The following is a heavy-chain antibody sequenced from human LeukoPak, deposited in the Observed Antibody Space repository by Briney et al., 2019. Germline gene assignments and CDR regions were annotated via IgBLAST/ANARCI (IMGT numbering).Heavy chain of an antibody. D-gene: IGHD6-19*01. V-gene: IGHV4-59*01. CDR1: GGSISSYY. CDR2: IHYSGST. Sequence: TSETLSLTCTVSGGSISSYYWSWIRQPPWKGLEWIGYIHYSGSTNYNPSLRSRVTVSVDTSKNQISLKLSSVTAADTAVYYCASTLQWLAFDYWGLGTLVTVSS. J-gene: IGHJ4*02. CDR3: ASTLQWLAFDY.